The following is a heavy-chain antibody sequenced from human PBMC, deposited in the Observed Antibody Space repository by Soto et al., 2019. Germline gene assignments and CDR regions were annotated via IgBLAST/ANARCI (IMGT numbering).Heavy chain of an antibody. V-gene: IGHV2-5*02. J-gene: IGHJ5*02. Sequence: SGPAGEPTQTLTLTCTFSGFSLRTPRVGVGWIRQPPGKALEWLALIYWDDDKRYSPSLKNRLTITKGTSENQVVLTMTNVDPVDTATYYCAHTGDAGTSSHPWGQGTLVTVSS. CDR3: AHTGDAGTSSHP. CDR1: GFSLRTPRVG. D-gene: IGHD6-13*01. CDR2: IYWDDDK.